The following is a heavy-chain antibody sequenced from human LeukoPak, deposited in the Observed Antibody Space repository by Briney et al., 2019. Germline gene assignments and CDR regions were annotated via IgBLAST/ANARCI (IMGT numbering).Heavy chain of an antibody. CDR1: GESFSAYY. V-gene: IGHV4-34*01. CDR3: ARLYGGMATIRGYFDL. J-gene: IGHJ2*01. CDR2: IYYSGST. D-gene: IGHD5-24*01. Sequence: SETLSLTCAVYGESFSAYYWSWFRQPPGKGLEWIGSIYYSGSTYYNPSLKSRVTISVDTSKNQFSLKLSSVTAADTAVYYCARLYGGMATIRGYFDLWGRGTLVTVSS.